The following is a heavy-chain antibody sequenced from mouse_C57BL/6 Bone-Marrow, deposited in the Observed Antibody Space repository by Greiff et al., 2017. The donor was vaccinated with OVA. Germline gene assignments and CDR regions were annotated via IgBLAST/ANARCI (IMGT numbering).Heavy chain of an antibody. CDR2: ISYDGSN. CDR1: GYSITSGYY. D-gene: IGHD1-2*01. CDR3: AQGRNYGLWFAY. J-gene: IGHJ3*01. V-gene: IGHV3-6*01. Sequence: EVKLQESGPGLVKPSQSLSLTCSVTGYSITSGYYWNWIRPLPGNKLEWMGYISYDGSNNYNPYLKNRISITRDTSKNQFFLKLNSVTTEDTATYYCAQGRNYGLWFAYWGQGTLVTVSA.